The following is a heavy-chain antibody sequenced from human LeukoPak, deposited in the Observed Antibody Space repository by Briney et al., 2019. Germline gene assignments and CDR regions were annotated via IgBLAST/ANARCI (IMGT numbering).Heavy chain of an antibody. D-gene: IGHD6-6*01. CDR3: ARDQKEYSSSAGDY. CDR1: GFTFSSYS. CDR2: ISSNSSYI. V-gene: IGHV3-21*01. J-gene: IGHJ4*02. Sequence: GGSLRLSCAASGFTFSSYSMNWVRQAPGKGLEWVSSISSNSSYIYYADSVKGRFTISRDNAKNSLYLQMNSLRAEDTAVYYRARDQKEYSSSAGDYWGQGTLVTVSS.